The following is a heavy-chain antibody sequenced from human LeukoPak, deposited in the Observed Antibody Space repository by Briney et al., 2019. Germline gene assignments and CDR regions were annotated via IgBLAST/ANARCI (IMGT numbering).Heavy chain of an antibody. V-gene: IGHV3-33*01. CDR2: IWYDGSNK. J-gene: IGHJ4*02. CDR1: GFTFSSYG. CDR3: ARGRRATSAFDY. D-gene: IGHD1-26*01. Sequence: PGGSLRLSCAASGFTFSSYGMHWVRQAPGKGLEWVAVIWYDGSNKYYADSVKGRFTISRDNSKNTLYLQMNSLRAEDTAVYYCARGRRATSAFDYWGQGTLVTVSS.